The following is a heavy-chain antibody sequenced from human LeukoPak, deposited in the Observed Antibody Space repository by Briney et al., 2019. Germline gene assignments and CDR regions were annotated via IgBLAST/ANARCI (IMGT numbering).Heavy chain of an antibody. D-gene: IGHD6-13*01. Sequence: GESLRLSCAASGFTFSSSTMDWVRQAPGKGLEWVSSISRSGTSIYYADSLRGRFTSSRDNAKNSLYLQMNSLGVDDTAVYYCAKEGRSTTPGYWGQGTLVTVSS. CDR2: ISRSGTSI. CDR1: GFTFSSST. V-gene: IGHV3-21*01. J-gene: IGHJ4*02. CDR3: AKEGRSTTPGY.